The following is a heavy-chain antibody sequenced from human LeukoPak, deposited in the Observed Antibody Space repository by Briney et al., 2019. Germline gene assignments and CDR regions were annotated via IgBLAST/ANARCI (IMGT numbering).Heavy chain of an antibody. CDR3: TRWVYYYDTSGSRGEY. Sequence: GESLKISCKASGYSFTNYWIGWVRQMPGKGLEWMGIIYPGDSDTRYSPSFQGPVTISADKSISTAYMQWSSLKASDTAMYYCTRWVYYYDTSGSRGEYWGQGTLVTVSS. D-gene: IGHD3-22*01. V-gene: IGHV5-51*01. J-gene: IGHJ4*02. CDR1: GYSFTNYW. CDR2: IYPGDSDT.